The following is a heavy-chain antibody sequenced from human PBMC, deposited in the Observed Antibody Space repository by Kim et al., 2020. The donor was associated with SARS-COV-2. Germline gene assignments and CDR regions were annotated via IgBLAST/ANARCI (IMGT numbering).Heavy chain of an antibody. J-gene: IGHJ6*02. Sequence: GGSLRLSCAASGFTFSSYWMSWVRQAPGKGLEWVANIKQDGSEKYYVDSVKGRFTISRDNAKNSLYLQMNSLRAEDTAVYYCARDTPYGSGSYFDYYYYGMDVWGQGTTVTVSS. CDR1: GFTFSSYW. CDR2: IKQDGSEK. CDR3: ARDTPYGSGSYFDYYYYGMDV. V-gene: IGHV3-7*01. D-gene: IGHD3-10*01.